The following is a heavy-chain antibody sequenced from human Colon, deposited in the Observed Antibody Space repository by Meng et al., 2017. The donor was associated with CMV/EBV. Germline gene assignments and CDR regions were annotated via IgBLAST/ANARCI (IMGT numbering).Heavy chain of an antibody. J-gene: IGHJ5*02. Sequence: QLVQSKTEVKKPGDSVKVSCKASGNTLSKYVISWVRQAPGQGLEWMGWISANNGNTNYGKKFQGRVTMTTDTSTNTAYMELRSLRSDDTAVYYCATGGSPFFNPWGQGTLVTVSS. CDR3: ATGGSPFFNP. CDR2: ISANNGNT. CDR1: GNTLSKYV. V-gene: IGHV1-18*01. D-gene: IGHD3-10*01.